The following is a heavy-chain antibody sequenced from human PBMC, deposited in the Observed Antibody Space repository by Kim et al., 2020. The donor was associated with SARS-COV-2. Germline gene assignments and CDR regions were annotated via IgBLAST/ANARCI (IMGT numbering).Heavy chain of an antibody. Sequence: STNYNPSRKSRVTISVDTSKNQFSLKLSSVTAADTAVYYCARAGYSSALDWGQGTLVTVSS. J-gene: IGHJ4*02. CDR2: ST. V-gene: IGHV4-59*01. CDR3: ARAGYSSALD. D-gene: IGHD6-19*01.